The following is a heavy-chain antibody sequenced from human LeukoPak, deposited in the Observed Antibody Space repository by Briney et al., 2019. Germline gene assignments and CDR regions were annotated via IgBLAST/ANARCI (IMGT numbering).Heavy chain of an antibody. CDR1: GYTFTSYD. CDR2: MNPNSGNT. CDR3: ARGDNYPYYFDY. D-gene: IGHD4-11*01. Sequence: ASVKVSCKASGYTFTSYDINWVRQATGQGLEWMGWMNPNSGNTGYAQKFQGRVTITRNTSISTAYMELSSLRSEDTAVYYCARGDNYPYYFDYWGQGTLVTVSS. J-gene: IGHJ4*02. V-gene: IGHV1-8*03.